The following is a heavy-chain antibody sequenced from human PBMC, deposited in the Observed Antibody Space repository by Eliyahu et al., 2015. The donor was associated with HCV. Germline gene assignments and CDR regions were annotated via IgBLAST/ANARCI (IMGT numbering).Heavy chain of an antibody. D-gene: IGHD5-12*01. J-gene: IGHJ4*02. CDR3: ARAGGYDSLYFDN. Sequence: QVQLVESGGGVVQPGRSLRLSCAASGFXFSGYTIYWVRQAPGKGLEWVATISDDGSNEYYAASVKGRFIVSRDNSRNTLYLQMNSLRPDDRAVYYCARAGGYDSLYFDNWGQGTLVTVSS. CDR2: ISDDGSNE. CDR1: GFXFSGYT. V-gene: IGHV3-30*03.